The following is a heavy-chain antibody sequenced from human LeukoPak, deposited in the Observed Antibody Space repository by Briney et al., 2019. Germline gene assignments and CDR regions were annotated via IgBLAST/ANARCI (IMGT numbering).Heavy chain of an antibody. J-gene: IGHJ6*03. D-gene: IGHD2-21*01. Sequence: SETLSLTCTVSGGSISSYYWSWIRQPPGKVLEGIGRIYTSGSTNYNPSLKSLVTMALDTSKNQFSLTLSYVTAADTAVYYCARDRGDFPPDMDVWGKGTTVTVSS. V-gene: IGHV4-4*07. CDR1: GGSISSYY. CDR2: IYTSGST. CDR3: ARDRGDFPPDMDV.